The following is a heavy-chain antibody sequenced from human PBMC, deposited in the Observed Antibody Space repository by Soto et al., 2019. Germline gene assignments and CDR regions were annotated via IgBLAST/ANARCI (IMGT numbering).Heavy chain of an antibody. CDR3: AKDPRGYSGYDTLFY. J-gene: IGHJ4*02. CDR2: ISYDGSNK. Sequence: HPEGSLRLSCAASGFTFSSYGMHWVRQAPGKGLEWVAVISYDGSNKYYADSVKGRFTISRDNSKNTLYLQMNSLRAEDTAVYYCAKDPRGYSGYDTLFYWGQGTLVTVSS. D-gene: IGHD5-12*01. V-gene: IGHV3-30*18. CDR1: GFTFSSYG.